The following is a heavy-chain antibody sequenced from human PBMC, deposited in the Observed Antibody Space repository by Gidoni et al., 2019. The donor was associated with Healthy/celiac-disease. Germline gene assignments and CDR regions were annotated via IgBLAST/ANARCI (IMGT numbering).Heavy chain of an antibody. D-gene: IGHD3-22*01. CDR3: AKGTYYYDSSGYSGYFQH. CDR1: GFTFRSYV. CDR2: ISYDGSNK. V-gene: IGHV3-30*18. Sequence: QVQLVESGGGVVQPGRSLRLSCAASGFTFRSYVLHWVRPVPGKGLAWVAVISYDGSNKYYADSVKGRFTISRDNSKNTLYLQMNILRAEDTAVYYCAKGTYYYDSSGYSGYFQHWGQGTLVTVSS. J-gene: IGHJ1*01.